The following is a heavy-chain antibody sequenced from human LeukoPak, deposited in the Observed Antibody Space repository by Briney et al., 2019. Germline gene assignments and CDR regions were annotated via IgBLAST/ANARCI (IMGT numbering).Heavy chain of an antibody. V-gene: IGHV1-69*01. CDR1: GGTFSSYA. CDR2: IIPIFGTA. J-gene: IGHJ3*02. CDR3: ARERYCSGGSCYPSAFDI. Sequence: GSSVKVSCKASGGTFSSYAISWVRQAPGQGLEWMGGIIPIFGTANYAQKFQGRVTITADESTSTAYMELSSLRSEDTAVYYCARERYCSGGSCYPSAFDIRGQGTMVTVSS. D-gene: IGHD2-15*01.